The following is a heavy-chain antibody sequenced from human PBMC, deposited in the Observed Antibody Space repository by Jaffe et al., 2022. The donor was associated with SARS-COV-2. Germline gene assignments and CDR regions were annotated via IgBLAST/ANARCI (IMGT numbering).Heavy chain of an antibody. Sequence: EVQLLESGGGLVQPGGSLRLSCAASGFTFSSYAMSWVRQAPGKGLEWVSAISGSGGSTYYADSVKGRFTISRDNSKNTLYLQMNSLRAEDTAVYYCAKDELLRFFVYYGMDVWGQGTTVTVSS. J-gene: IGHJ6*02. CDR3: AKDELLRFFVYYGMDV. CDR1: GFTFSSYA. D-gene: IGHD3-3*01. V-gene: IGHV3-23*01. CDR2: ISGSGGST.